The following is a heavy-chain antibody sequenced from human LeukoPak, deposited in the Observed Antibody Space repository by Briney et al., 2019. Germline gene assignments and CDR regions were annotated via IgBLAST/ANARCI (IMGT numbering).Heavy chain of an antibody. J-gene: IGHJ4*02. D-gene: IGHD5-18*01. CDR3: ARDSGYSYGTFDY. CDR1: GFTFSSYA. Sequence: GGSLRLSCAASGFTFSSYAMHWVRQAPGQGLEWVAVISYDGSNKYYADSVKGRFTISRDNSKNTLYLQMNSLRAEDTAVYYCARDSGYSYGTFDYWGQGTLVTVSS. CDR2: ISYDGSNK. V-gene: IGHV3-30-3*01.